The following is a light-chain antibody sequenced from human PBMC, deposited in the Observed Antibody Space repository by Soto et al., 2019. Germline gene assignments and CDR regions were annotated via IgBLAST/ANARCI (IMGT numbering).Light chain of an antibody. J-gene: IGKJ1*01. Sequence: EIVLTQSPATLSLSPGERVTLSCRASQSVSRYLAWYQQKPGQAPRLLIYDASNRATGIPARFSGSGSGTDFTLTISSLEPEDFAVYYCQQRNSGPRTFGQGTKVEIK. CDR2: DAS. V-gene: IGKV3-11*01. CDR1: QSVSRY. CDR3: QQRNSGPRT.